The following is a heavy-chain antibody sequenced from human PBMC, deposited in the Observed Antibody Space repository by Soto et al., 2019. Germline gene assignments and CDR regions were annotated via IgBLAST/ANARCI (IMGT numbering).Heavy chain of an antibody. CDR2: ISGSAYST. CDR1: GFTFSSYA. Sequence: GGSLRLSCAVSGFTFSSYAMSWVRQAPGKGLEWVSAISGSAYSTYYADSVKGRFTISRDNSQNIIYLQMDSLSAEDTAIYYCATHNYYTFEYWGQGALVTVSS. J-gene: IGHJ4*02. CDR3: ATHNYYTFEY. D-gene: IGHD3-22*01. V-gene: IGHV3-23*01.